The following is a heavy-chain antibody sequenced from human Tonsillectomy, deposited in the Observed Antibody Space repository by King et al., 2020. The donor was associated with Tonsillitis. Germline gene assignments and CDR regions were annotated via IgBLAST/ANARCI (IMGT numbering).Heavy chain of an antibody. J-gene: IGHJ6*02. CDR1: GYTFTFTYY. CDR3: TRALRPDIEGIRDTYYGLDD. Sequence: QLVQSGAEVKKPGASVKLSCKASGYTFTFTYYHMHWVRQAPGQGLEWLGVINPAGGGPTYAQRFQGRVTMTRDTSASTVYLEMSSLRSEDTAMYYCTRALRPDIEGIRDTYYGLDDWGQGTTVTVSS. V-gene: IGHV1-46*03. CDR2: INPAGGGP. D-gene: IGHD2-15*01.